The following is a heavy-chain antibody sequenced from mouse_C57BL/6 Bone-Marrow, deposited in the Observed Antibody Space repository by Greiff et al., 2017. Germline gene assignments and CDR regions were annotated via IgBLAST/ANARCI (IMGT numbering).Heavy chain of an antibody. CDR2: IYPGDGDT. Sequence: QVQLQQSGPELVKPGASVKISCKASGYAFSSSWMNWVKQRPGKGLEWIGRIYPGDGDTNYNGKFKGKATLTADKSSSTAYMQLSSLTSEDSAVYFCARRALYYGGTLDVWDTGTAVTVSA. CDR1: GYAFSSSW. V-gene: IGHV1-82*01. D-gene: IGHD2-13*01. CDR3: ARRALYYGGTLDV. J-gene: IGHJ1*03.